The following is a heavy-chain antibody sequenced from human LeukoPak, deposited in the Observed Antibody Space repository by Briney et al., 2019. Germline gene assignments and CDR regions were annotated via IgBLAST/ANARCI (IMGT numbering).Heavy chain of an antibody. CDR3: TRREYSSGLY. D-gene: IGHD6-19*01. Sequence: PSETLSLTCAVSGYSISSGYYWGWIRQPPGKGLEWIGSIYHSGSTYYNPSLKSRVTISVDTSKNQFSLKLSSVTAADTAVYYCTRREYSSGLYWGQGTLVTVSS. CDR1: GYSISSGYY. CDR2: IYHSGST. J-gene: IGHJ4*02. V-gene: IGHV4-38-2*01.